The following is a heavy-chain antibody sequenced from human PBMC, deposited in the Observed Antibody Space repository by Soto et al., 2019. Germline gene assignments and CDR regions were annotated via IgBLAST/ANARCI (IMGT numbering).Heavy chain of an antibody. CDR2: ISGSGGST. Sequence: EVQLLESGGGLVQPGGSLRLSCAASGFTFSSYAMSWVRQAPGKGLEWVSAISGSGGSTYYADFVKGRFTISRDNSKNTLYLQMNSLRAEDTAVYYCAKDLFYGDYWGGDFQHWGQGTLVTVSS. CDR3: AKDLFYGDYWGGDFQH. CDR1: GFTFSSYA. V-gene: IGHV3-23*01. J-gene: IGHJ1*01. D-gene: IGHD4-17*01.